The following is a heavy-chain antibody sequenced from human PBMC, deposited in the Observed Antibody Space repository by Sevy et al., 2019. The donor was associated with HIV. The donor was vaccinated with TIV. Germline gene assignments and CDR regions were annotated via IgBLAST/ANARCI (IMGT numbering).Heavy chain of an antibody. J-gene: IGHJ6*02. CDR1: GFTFNTYA. D-gene: IGHD3-10*01. CDR2: IWNDGSEK. V-gene: IGHV3-33*01. Sequence: GGSLRLSCAASGFTFNTYAMHWVRQPPGKGLEWVAVIWNDGSEKYYADSVEGRFTISRDNSKNMLYLQMNSLRAEDTAVFFCPRDPLYHYGSGTFYRFYYGMDVWGQGTTVTVSS. CDR3: PRDPLYHYGSGTFYRFYYGMDV.